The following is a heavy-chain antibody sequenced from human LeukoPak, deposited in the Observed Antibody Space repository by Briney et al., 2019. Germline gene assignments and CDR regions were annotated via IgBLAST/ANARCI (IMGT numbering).Heavy chain of an antibody. CDR2: IYYSGST. D-gene: IGHD2-21*02. J-gene: IGHJ4*02. CDR3: ARWEYCGGDCYYLDY. V-gene: IGHV4-59*01. CDR1: GGSISSYY. Sequence: SETLSLTCTVSGGSISSYYWSWIRQPPGKGLEWIGYIYYSGSTNYNPSLKSRVTISVDTSKNQFSLKLSSVTAADTAVYYCARWEYCGGDCYYLDYWGQGTLVTVSS.